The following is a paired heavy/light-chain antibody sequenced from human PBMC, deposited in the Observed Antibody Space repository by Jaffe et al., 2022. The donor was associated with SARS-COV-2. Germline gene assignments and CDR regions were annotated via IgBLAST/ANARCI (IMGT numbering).Heavy chain of an antibody. D-gene: IGHD3-10*01. CDR1: GFTFSTFA. J-gene: IGHJ4*02. Sequence: EVQLLESGGGLVQPGGSLRVSCAASGFTFSTFAMSWVRQAPGKGLEWVSSISGSGGSTYYGDSVKGRFTISRDNSKNTVSLQMDSLRVEDTAVYFCAVDVWFGDARDFDYWGQGTLVTVSS. CDR3: AVDVWFGDARDFDY. CDR2: ISGSGGST. V-gene: IGHV3-23*01.
Light chain of an antibody. CDR1: TSNIGTNY. Sequence: QSVLTQSPSASGTPGQRVTISCSGDTSNIGTNYVYWYQQIPGTAPKLLIYRNNERPSGVPDRFSGSRSGTSASLAIGGLRSEDEADYYCAAWDDSVGGRVFGGGTKLTVL. CDR3: AAWDDSVGGRV. CDR2: RNN. J-gene: IGLJ3*02. V-gene: IGLV1-47*01.